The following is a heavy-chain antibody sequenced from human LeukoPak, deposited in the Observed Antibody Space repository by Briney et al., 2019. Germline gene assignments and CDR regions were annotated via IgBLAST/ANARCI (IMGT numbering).Heavy chain of an antibody. CDR1: GYRFTGYY. CDR3: ARGSLRYYYDSSDYYAEGSFDY. D-gene: IGHD3-22*01. CDR2: INPNTGGT. J-gene: IGHJ4*02. Sequence: ASVKVSFKASGYRFTGYYMHWVRQAPGQGLECMGWINPNTGGTNFAQKFQGRVTMTRDTSISTAYMELSRLRSDDTAVFYCARGSLRYYYDSSDYYAEGSFDYWGQGTLVTVSS. V-gene: IGHV1-2*02.